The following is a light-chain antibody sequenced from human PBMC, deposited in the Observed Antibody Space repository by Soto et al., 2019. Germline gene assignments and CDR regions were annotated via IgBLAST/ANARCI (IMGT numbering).Light chain of an antibody. J-gene: IGKJ2*01. Sequence: DIQMTQSPSTLSASVGDRVTITCRASQSISTWLAWYQQKPGKAPKLLIYKASSVRNGVPSRFSGSGSGTEFTLTIYSLQPDDFASYYCQQYNGYPHTFGRGTKLEIK. CDR3: QQYNGYPHT. CDR2: KAS. V-gene: IGKV1-5*03. CDR1: QSISTW.